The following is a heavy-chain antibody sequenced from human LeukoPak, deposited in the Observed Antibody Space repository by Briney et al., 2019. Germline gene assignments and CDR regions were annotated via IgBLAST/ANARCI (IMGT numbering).Heavy chain of an antibody. CDR3: ARLGEGRYFDWSLIHLDYYFDY. J-gene: IGHJ4*02. CDR2: IYPGDSDT. D-gene: IGHD3-9*01. Sequence: GESLKISCKGSGYSFTSYWIGWVRHMPGKGLEWMGIIYPGDSDTRYSPSFQGQVTISADKSISTAYLQWSSLKASDTAMYYCARLGEGRYFDWSLIHLDYYFDYWGQGTLVTVSS. V-gene: IGHV5-51*01. CDR1: GYSFTSYW.